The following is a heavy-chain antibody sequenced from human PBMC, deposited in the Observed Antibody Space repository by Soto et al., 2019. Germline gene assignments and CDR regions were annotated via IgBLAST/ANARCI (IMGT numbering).Heavy chain of an antibody. CDR3: ARTSVGYDSRGYRSSWYFDY. CDR2: IIPIFGTA. CDR1: GGTFSSYA. D-gene: IGHD3-22*01. J-gene: IGHJ4*02. Sequence: ASVKVSCKASGGTFSSYAISWVRQAPGQGLEWMGGIIPIFGTANYAQKFQGRVTITADESTSTAYMELISLRSEDTAVYYCARTSVGYDSRGYRSSWYFDYWGQGTLVTVSS. V-gene: IGHV1-69*13.